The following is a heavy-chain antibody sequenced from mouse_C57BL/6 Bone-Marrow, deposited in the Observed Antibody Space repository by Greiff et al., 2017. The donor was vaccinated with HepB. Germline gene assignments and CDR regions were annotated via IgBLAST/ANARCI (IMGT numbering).Heavy chain of an antibody. CDR2: ISYDGSN. CDR1: GYSITSGYY. Sequence: EVKLMESGPGLVKPSQSLSLTCSVTGYSITSGYYWNWIRQFPGNKLEWMGYISYDGSNNYNPSLKNRISITRDTSKNQFFLKLNSVTTEDTATYYCARGTGGGFAYWGQGTLVTVSA. J-gene: IGHJ3*01. D-gene: IGHD4-1*01. V-gene: IGHV3-6*01. CDR3: ARGTGGGFAY.